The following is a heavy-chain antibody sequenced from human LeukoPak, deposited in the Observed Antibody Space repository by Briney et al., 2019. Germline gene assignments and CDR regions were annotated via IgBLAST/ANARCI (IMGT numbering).Heavy chain of an antibody. D-gene: IGHD5-18*01. CDR1: GFTFSDYY. CDR2: ISSSGSTI. Sequence: GGSLRLSCAASGFTFSDYYMSWIRQAPGKGLEWVSYISSSGSTIYYADSVKGRFTISRDNAKNSLYLQMNSLRAEDTAVYYCAREIQLWSPTDAFDIWGQGTMVTVSS. V-gene: IGHV3-11*04. J-gene: IGHJ3*02. CDR3: AREIQLWSPTDAFDI.